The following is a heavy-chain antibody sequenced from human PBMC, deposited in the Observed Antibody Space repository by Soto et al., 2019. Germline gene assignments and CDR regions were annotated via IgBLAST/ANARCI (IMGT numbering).Heavy chain of an antibody. CDR3: ARNFKYGHYGSSGYYCDY. Sequence: ASVKVSCKASGYTFTSYGISWVRQAPGQGLEWMGWISAYNGNTNYAQKLQGRVTMTTDTSTSTAYMELRSLRSDDTAVYYCARNFKYGHYGSSGYYCDYWGHGTRATV. D-gene: IGHD3-22*01. V-gene: IGHV1-18*01. CDR1: GYTFTSYG. J-gene: IGHJ4*01. CDR2: ISAYNGNT.